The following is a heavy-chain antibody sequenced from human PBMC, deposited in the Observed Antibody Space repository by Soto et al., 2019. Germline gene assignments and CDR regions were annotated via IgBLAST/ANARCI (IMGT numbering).Heavy chain of an antibody. CDR1: RYSFTIYW. V-gene: IGHV5-51*01. J-gene: IGHJ6*02. CDR2: IYPGDSDT. CDR3: ARHISGSGSYPMYYFYYGMEV. Sequence: GVCLRISWNRSRYSFTIYWIGWVRQMPGKGLKGIGIIYPGDSDTRYSPSFQGQVTISADKSISTAYLQWSSLKASDTAMYYCARHISGSGSYPMYYFYYGMEVWGQGTKVTVCS. D-gene: IGHD3-10*01.